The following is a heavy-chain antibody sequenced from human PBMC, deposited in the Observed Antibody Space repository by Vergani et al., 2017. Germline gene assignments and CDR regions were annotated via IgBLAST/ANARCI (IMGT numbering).Heavy chain of an antibody. J-gene: IGHJ4*02. CDR1: GFTFSSYW. CDR2: IKQDGSEK. V-gene: IGHV3-7*01. Sequence: EVQLVESGGGLVQPGGSLRLSCAASGFTFSSYWMSWVRQAPGKGLEWVANIKQDGSEKYYVDSVKGRLTISRDNAKNSLYLQMNSLRAEYTAVYYCARGRLYYYDSSGYFDDWGQGSLVTVSS. CDR3: ARGRLYYYDSSGYFDD. D-gene: IGHD3-22*01.